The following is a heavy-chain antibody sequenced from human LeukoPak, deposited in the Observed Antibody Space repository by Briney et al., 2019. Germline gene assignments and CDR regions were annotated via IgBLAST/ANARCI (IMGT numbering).Heavy chain of an antibody. J-gene: IGHJ4*02. CDR1: LGSVKNYY. V-gene: IGHV4-4*07. CDR2: IYKSGIT. Sequence: SETLSLTCTVSLGSVKNYYWSWIRQPAGKGLEWIGRIYKSGITYYSPSLKSRVTMSIDTSKNQLSLQLSAVTAADTATYYCARVFGGNSLDHWGQGTLVIVSS. D-gene: IGHD4-23*01. CDR3: ARVFGGNSLDH.